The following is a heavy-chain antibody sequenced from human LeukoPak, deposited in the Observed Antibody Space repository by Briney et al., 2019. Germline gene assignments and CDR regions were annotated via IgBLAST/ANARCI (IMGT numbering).Heavy chain of an antibody. D-gene: IGHD6-13*01. V-gene: IGHV4-39*07. CDR1: GGSISSSSYY. J-gene: IGHJ4*02. CDR2: IYTSGST. CDR3: ARSYSSSWYYLDY. Sequence: PSETLSLTCTVSGGSISSSSYYWGWIRQPPGKGLEWIGRIYTSGSTNYNPSLKSRVTMSVDTSKNQFSLKLSSVTAADTAVYYCARSYSSSWYYLDYWGQGTPVTVSS.